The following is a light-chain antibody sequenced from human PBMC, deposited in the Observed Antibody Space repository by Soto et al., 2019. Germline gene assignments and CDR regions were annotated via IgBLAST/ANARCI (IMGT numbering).Light chain of an antibody. J-gene: IGKJ1*01. CDR2: DAS. V-gene: IGKV1-39*01. CDR3: QQSYNTPLT. CDR1: QTIGTY. Sequence: IEVTQSPSSLAASLGDRVTITCLASQTIGTYVSWYRQKSGAAPELLIYDASTLQSGVPSRFRGGASGTDFTLTISSLQLDDFATYYCQQSYNTPLTFGQGTKVDIK.